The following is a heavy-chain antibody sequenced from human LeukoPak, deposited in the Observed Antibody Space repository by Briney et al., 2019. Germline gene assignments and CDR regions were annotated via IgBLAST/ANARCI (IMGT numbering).Heavy chain of an antibody. D-gene: IGHD3-9*01. CDR2: ISGSSSHI. Sequence: GGSLRLSCEASGFTFSDYYLGWLRQAPGKGLEWISYISGSSSHINYADSVKGRFTISRDNAKKSVYLQMNSLRAEDTAVYYCARDILTARKRYYFDYWGQGTLVTVSS. CDR3: ARDILTARKRYYFDY. J-gene: IGHJ4*02. V-gene: IGHV3-11*06. CDR1: GFTFSDYY.